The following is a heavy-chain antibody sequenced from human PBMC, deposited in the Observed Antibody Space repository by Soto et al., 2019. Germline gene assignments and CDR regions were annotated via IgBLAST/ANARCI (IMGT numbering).Heavy chain of an antibody. Sequence: SETLSLTCAVSGGSISSGGYSWSWIRQPPGKGLEWIGYIYHSGSTYYNTSLKRRVTISVDRSKNKFSMKLSSVTAADTAVYYGGGRVYYQNSVMDVWGQGTTVTV. J-gene: IGHJ6*02. CDR1: GGSISSGGYS. D-gene: IGHD3-22*01. V-gene: IGHV4-30-2*01. CDR2: IYHSGST. CDR3: GGRVYYQNSVMDV.